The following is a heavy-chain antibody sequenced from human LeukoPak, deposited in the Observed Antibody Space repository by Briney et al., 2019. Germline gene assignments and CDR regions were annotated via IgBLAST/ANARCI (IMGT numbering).Heavy chain of an antibody. CDR2: IKQDGSEK. CDR1: GLTFSSYW. CDR3: ARQYRCGGSCYSCAFDI. J-gene: IGHJ3*02. D-gene: IGHD2-15*01. Sequence: PGGSLRLSCAASGLTFSSYWMSWVSQAPGKGLEWVANIKQDGSEKHYVDSVKGRFTISRDNAKNSLYLQMNSLRAEDTAVYYCARQYRCGGSCYSCAFDIWGQGTMVTVSS. V-gene: IGHV3-7*01.